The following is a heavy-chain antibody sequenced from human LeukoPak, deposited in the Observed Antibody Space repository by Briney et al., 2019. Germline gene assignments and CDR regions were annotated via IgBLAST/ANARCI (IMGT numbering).Heavy chain of an antibody. Sequence: GESLQISCQGSGYSFTSYWIGWVRRLPGKGLEWKGIIYPGDSDTRYSPSFQGQVTISADKSISTAYLQWSSLKASDTAMYYCARLPYNWNYGDYWGQGTLVTVSS. D-gene: IGHD1-20*01. V-gene: IGHV5-51*01. CDR1: GYSFTSYW. J-gene: IGHJ4*02. CDR3: ARLPYNWNYGDY. CDR2: IYPGDSDT.